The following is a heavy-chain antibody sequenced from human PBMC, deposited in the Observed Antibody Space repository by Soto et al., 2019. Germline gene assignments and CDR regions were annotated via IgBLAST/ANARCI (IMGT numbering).Heavy chain of an antibody. V-gene: IGHV3-7*01. CDR2: RKQDGSEK. CDR3: ARDKDDSSDDFDI. D-gene: IGHD3-3*01. J-gene: IGHJ3*02. CDR1: GITFSNYW. Sequence: EVHLVESGGGLVQPGGSLRLSCAASGITFSNYWMTWVRQAPGKGLEWVANRKQDGSEKYYVDSVKGRFTISRDKAKNSLYLHMNSLRAADTAVYDCARDKDDSSDDFDIWGQGTMVTVSS.